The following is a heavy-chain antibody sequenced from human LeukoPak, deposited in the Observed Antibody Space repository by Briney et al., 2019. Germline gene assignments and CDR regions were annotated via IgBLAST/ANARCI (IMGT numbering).Heavy chain of an antibody. V-gene: IGHV3-23*01. CDR2: ISGSGDNT. J-gene: IGHJ4*02. CDR1: GFTFSNYA. Sequence: GGSLRLSCAASGFTFSNYAMSWVRQAPGKGLEWVSAISGSGDNTYYADSVKGRFTISRDNSKNTVYLQVISLTAEDTAVYYCAKDDAWLRFGEWSQGTLVTVSS. CDR3: AKDDAWLRFGE. D-gene: IGHD3-10*01.